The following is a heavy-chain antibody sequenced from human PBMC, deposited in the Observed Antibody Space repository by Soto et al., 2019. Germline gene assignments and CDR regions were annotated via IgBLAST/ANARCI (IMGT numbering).Heavy chain of an antibody. D-gene: IGHD5-18*01. J-gene: IGHJ4*02. Sequence: EVQLVESGGGLVQPGRSLRLSSAASGFTFDDYAMHWVRQAPGKGLEWVSRIRWNSGSIGYADSVKGRFIISRDNAKNSLYLQMNSLRAEDTALYYCAKAVGSYGNFDYWGQGTLVTVSS. CDR2: IRWNSGSI. V-gene: IGHV3-9*01. CDR1: GFTFDDYA. CDR3: AKAVGSYGNFDY.